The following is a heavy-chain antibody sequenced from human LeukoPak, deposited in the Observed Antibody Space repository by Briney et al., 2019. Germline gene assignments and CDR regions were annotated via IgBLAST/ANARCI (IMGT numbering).Heavy chain of an antibody. CDR2: ISSSSSTI. V-gene: IGHV3-48*04. D-gene: IGHD3-10*01. J-gene: IGHJ4*02. Sequence: PGGSLRLSCAASGFTFSSYSMNCVRHAPRKGLEWVSYISSSSSTIYYADSVKGRFTISRDNAKNSLYLQMNSLRAEDTAVYYCARGLEWSGSGSSDYWGQGTLVTVSS. CDR1: GFTFSSYS. CDR3: ARGLEWSGSGSSDY.